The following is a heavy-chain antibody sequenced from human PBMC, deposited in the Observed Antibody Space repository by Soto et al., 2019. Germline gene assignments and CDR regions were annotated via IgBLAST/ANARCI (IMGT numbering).Heavy chain of an antibody. CDR3: AKISPGSTDEPMFTVFDQ. J-gene: IGHJ4*02. V-gene: IGHV4-59*03. D-gene: IGHD6-13*01. CDR1: GDSIRSTY. Sequence: SETLSLTCTVSGDSIRSTYCSWIRQAPGRGLEWVGDMYHTGTTNYNHTLKSRVPISVDTSKNQFSLRLRSVTAADTAIYFCAKISPGSTDEPMFTVFDQWGQGTLVTGSS. CDR2: MYHTGTT.